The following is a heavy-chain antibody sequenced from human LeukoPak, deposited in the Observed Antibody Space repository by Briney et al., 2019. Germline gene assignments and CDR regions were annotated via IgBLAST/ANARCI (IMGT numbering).Heavy chain of an antibody. J-gene: IGHJ3*02. V-gene: IGHV1-69*01. CDR1: GGTFSSYA. Sequence: ASVKVSCKAPGGTFSSYAISWVRQAPGQGLDWMGGIIPIFGTANYAQKFQGRVTITADESTSTAYMELSSLRSEDTAVYYCARILEKVGWIYDAFDIWGQGTMVTVSS. D-gene: IGHD6-19*01. CDR3: ARILEKVGWIYDAFDI. CDR2: IIPIFGTA.